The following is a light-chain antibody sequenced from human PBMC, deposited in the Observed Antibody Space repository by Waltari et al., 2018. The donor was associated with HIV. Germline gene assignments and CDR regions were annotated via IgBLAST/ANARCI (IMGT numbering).Light chain of an antibody. V-gene: IGKV3-15*01. CDR2: GAS. CDR1: QSVSSN. J-gene: IGKJ1*01. CDR3: QQYNNWPLT. Sequence: EIVMTQFPATLSVSPGERATLSCRASQSVSSNLAWYQQKPGQAPRLRIYGASTRATGIPARFSGSGSGTEFTLTISSLQSEDFAVYHCQQYNNWPLTFGQGAKVEFK.